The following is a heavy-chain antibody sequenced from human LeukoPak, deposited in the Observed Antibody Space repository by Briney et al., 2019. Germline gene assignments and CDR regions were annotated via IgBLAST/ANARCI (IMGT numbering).Heavy chain of an antibody. V-gene: IGHV3-23*01. D-gene: IGHD3-22*01. CDR3: AKDYYDSSGYYFGDY. J-gene: IGHJ4*02. CDR2: ISGSGGST. CDR1: GFTFSSCA. Sequence: SGGSLRLSCAASGFTFSSCAMSWVRQAPGKGLERVSAISGSGGSTYNADSVKGRFTVSRDNSKNTLYLQMNSLRAEDTAVYYCAKDYYDSSGYYFGDYWGQGTLVTVSS.